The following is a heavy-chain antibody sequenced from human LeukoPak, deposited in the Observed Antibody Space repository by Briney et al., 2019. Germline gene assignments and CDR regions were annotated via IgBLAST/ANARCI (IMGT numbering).Heavy chain of an antibody. CDR2: IYNSGST. J-gene: IGHJ4*02. CDR1: DGSISIYY. V-gene: IGHV4-59*01. CDR3: VRDRELTY. Sequence: SETLSLTCTVSDGSISIYYWSWIRRPPGKGLEWIGYIYNSGSTIYNPSLKSRVTISADTSKNQFSLKLSSVTAADTAVYYCVRDRELTYWGQGTLVTVSS. D-gene: IGHD5-24*01.